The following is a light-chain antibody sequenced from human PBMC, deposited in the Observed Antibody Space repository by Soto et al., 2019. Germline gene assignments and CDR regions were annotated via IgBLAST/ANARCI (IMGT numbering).Light chain of an antibody. J-gene: IGLJ1*01. Sequence: QSALTQPASVSGSPGQSITISCTGTSSDVGGYNYVSWYQQHPGKAPKLMIYEVSNRPSGVSNRFSGSKSGHTASLTISGLKAEDEADYYCRSYTSSSTLVFGTGTKLTVL. V-gene: IGLV2-14*01. CDR1: SSDVGGYNY. CDR3: RSYTSSSTLV. CDR2: EVS.